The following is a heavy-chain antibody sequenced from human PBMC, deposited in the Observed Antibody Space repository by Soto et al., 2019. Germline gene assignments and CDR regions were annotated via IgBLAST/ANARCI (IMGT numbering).Heavy chain of an antibody. D-gene: IGHD1-1*01. CDR1: GFTFSSYE. V-gene: IGHV3-48*03. CDR2: ISSSGGNI. J-gene: IGHJ3*02. CDR3: ARSQTTRGFDI. Sequence: DVQLAESGGGLVQPGGSLRLSGAASGFTFSSYEMNWVRQAPGKGLEWVGYISSSGGNIYYADSVRGRFTISRDNAANSLHLQMNSLPAEDTAVYYCARSQTTRGFDIRGQGTMVIVSS.